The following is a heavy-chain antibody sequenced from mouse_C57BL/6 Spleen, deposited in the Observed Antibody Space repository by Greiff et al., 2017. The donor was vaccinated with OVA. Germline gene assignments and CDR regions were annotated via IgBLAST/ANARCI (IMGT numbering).Heavy chain of an antibody. V-gene: IGHV1-19*01. CDR2: INPYNGGT. D-gene: IGHD1-1*01. Sequence: EVQVVESGPVLVKPGASVKMSCKASGYTFTDYYMNWVKQSHGKSLEWIGVINPYNGGTSYNQKFKGKATLTVDKSSSTAYMELNSLTSEDSAVYYCARGGYGTPFAYWGQGTLVTVSA. CDR3: ARGGYGTPFAY. J-gene: IGHJ3*01. CDR1: GYTFTDYY.